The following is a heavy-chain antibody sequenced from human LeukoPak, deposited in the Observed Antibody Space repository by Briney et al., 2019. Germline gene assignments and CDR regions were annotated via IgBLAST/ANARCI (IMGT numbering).Heavy chain of an antibody. CDR2: INWNGGST. CDR1: GFTFDDYG. J-gene: IGHJ5*02. CDR3: AKDKMATIMGWFDP. D-gene: IGHD5-24*01. V-gene: IGHV3-20*04. Sequence: PGGSLRLSCAASGFTFDDYGMSWVRQAPGKGLEWVSGINWNGGSTGYADSVKGRFTISRDNAKNSLYLQMNSLRAEDTALYYCAKDKMATIMGWFDPWGQGTLVTVSS.